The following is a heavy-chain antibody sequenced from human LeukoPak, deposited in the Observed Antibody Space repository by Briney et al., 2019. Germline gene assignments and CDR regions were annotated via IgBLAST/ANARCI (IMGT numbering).Heavy chain of an antibody. D-gene: IGHD7-27*01. V-gene: IGHV4-39*01. CDR1: GVSFNRSGYY. CDR3: ARLWGFDP. Sequence: SETLSLTCTVSGVSFNRSGYYWGWIRQPPGKGLEWIGNIYYSGSTYYNPSLKSRVTISVDTSKNQFSLKLSSVTAADTAVYYCARLWGFDPWGQGTLVTVSS. J-gene: IGHJ5*02. CDR2: IYYSGST.